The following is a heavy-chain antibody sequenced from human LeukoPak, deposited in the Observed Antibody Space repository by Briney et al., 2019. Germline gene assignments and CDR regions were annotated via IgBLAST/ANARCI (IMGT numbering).Heavy chain of an antibody. J-gene: IGHJ2*01. D-gene: IGHD1-26*01. CDR2: IKEDGSEK. CDR3: ARDHHPSYWLPEY. Sequence: PTGSPLRLSAVSGFIFCSYCRTWVRQAPGKGLEWVASIKEDGSEKYYEDSVKGRFTISRDNAKNSLYVQMNSLRAEDTAVYYCARDHHPSYWLPEYWGHGTLVTVSS. CDR1: GFIFCSYC. V-gene: IGHV3-7*04.